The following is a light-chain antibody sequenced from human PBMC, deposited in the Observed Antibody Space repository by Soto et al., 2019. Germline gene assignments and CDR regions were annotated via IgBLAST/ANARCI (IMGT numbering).Light chain of an antibody. CDR1: SSDVGASKY. V-gene: IGLV2-14*01. J-gene: IGLJ1*01. Sequence: QSALTQPASVSGYPGQSITISCTGTSSDVGASKYVSWYQQHPGEAPKLILYEVTYRPSGVSNRFSGAKSGNTASLTVSGVRAEDEADYYCSSKTSSGTLYVFGAGTKLTVL. CDR3: SSKTSSGTLYV. CDR2: EVT.